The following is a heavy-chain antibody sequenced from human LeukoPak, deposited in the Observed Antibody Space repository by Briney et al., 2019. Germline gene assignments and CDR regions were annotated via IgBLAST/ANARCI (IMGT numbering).Heavy chain of an antibody. V-gene: IGHV4-61*01. Sequence: SETLSLTCTVSGVSITSGSYYWSWIRQPPGKGLEWIGYSYYSGSTNYNPSLKSRVTISVDTSKNQFSLKLSSVTAADTAVYYCARHRVVGVYDILTGFSIWGQGTLVTVSS. CDR1: GVSITSGSYY. CDR3: ARHRVVGVYDILTGFSI. CDR2: SYYSGST. J-gene: IGHJ4*02. D-gene: IGHD3-9*01.